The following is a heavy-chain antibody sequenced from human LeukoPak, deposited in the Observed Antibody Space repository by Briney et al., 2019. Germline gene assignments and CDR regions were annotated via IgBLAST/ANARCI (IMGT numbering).Heavy chain of an antibody. J-gene: IGHJ4*02. CDR2: IYHSGST. CDR1: GYSISSGYY. CDR3: ARSSSGWYRGEVY. D-gene: IGHD6-19*01. Sequence: SETLSLTCAVSGYSISSGYYWGWIRPPPGKGLEWIGSIYHSGSTYYNPSLKSRVTISVDTSKNQFSLKLSSVTAADTAVYYCARSSSGWYRGEVYWGQGTLVTVSS. V-gene: IGHV4-38-2*01.